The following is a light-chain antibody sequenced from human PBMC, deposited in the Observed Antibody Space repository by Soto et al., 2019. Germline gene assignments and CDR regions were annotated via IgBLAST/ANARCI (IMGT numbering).Light chain of an antibody. CDR2: KAS. CDR1: QSISSW. J-gene: IGKJ1*01. V-gene: IGKV1-5*03. CDR3: QQYNSYPWT. Sequence: DIQMTQSPSTLSASVGDRVTITCRATQSISSWLAWYQQKPGQAPKLLIYKASSLESGVPSRFSGSGSGTDFTLTISSLQPDDFATYHCQQYNSYPWTFGQGTKVEIK.